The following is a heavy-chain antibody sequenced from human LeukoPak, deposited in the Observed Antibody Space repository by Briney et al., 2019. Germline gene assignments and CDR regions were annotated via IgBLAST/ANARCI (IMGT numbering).Heavy chain of an antibody. CDR2: IYSGGST. V-gene: IGHV3-53*04. J-gene: IGHJ2*01. CDR1: GFTVSSNY. Sequence: GGSLRLSCAASGFTVSSNYMSWVRQAPGKGLEWVSVIYSGGSTYYADSVKGRFTISRHNSKNTLYLQMNSLRAEDTAVYYCARGYCSGGSCRYETKYWYFDLWGRGTLVTVSS. D-gene: IGHD2-15*01. CDR3: ARGYCSGGSCRYETKYWYFDL.